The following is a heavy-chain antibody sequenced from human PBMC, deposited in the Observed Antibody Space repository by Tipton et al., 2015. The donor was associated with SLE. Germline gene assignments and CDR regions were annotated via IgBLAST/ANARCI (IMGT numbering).Heavy chain of an antibody. V-gene: IGHV4-59*08. CDR2: IYYSGST. D-gene: IGHD2-15*01. CDR3: ARHQRVVVAAYYFGY. J-gene: IGHJ4*02. CDR1: GGSISSYY. Sequence: TLSLTCTVSGGSISSYYWSWIRQPPGKGLEWIGYIYYSGSTNYNPSLKSRVTISVDTSKNQFSLKLSSVTAADTAVYYCARHQRVVVAAYYFGYWVQVTLVTVSS.